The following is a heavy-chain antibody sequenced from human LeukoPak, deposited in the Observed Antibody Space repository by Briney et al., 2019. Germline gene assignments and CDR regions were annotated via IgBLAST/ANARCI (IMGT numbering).Heavy chain of an antibody. V-gene: IGHV1-3*01. CDR2: VNAGNGNT. CDR3: ARESPCSGDGCHARLDY. J-gene: IGHJ4*02. Sequence: ASVKVSCKASGYTFTSYGISWVRQAPGQRLEWMGWVNAGNGNTKYSQKLQGRVTITRDTSASTAYMELSSLRTEDTAVYYCARESPCSGDGCHARLDYWGQGTLVTVSS. D-gene: IGHD2-15*01. CDR1: GYTFTSYG.